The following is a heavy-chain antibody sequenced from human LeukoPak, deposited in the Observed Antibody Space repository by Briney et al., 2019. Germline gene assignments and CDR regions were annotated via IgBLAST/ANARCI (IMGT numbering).Heavy chain of an antibody. Sequence: SETLSLTCTVSGGSISSSSYYWGWIRQPPGKGLEWIGSIYYSGSTYYNPSLESRVTISVDTSKNQFSLKLSSVTAADTAVYYCATSSGYPFDYWGQGTLVTVSS. CDR1: GGSISSSSYY. V-gene: IGHV4-39*01. J-gene: IGHJ4*02. CDR3: ATSSGYPFDY. D-gene: IGHD3-22*01. CDR2: IYYSGST.